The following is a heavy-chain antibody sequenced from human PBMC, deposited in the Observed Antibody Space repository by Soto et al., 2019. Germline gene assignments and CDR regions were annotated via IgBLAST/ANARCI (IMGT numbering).Heavy chain of an antibody. CDR3: ARGVRD. V-gene: IGHV4-31*03. CDR1: GGSISSGGFH. J-gene: IGHJ4*02. Sequence: QVQLQESGPGLVKPSQTLSLTCTVSGGSISSGGFHWSWIRQHPGKGLEWIGYIYYSGTSYNPSLKSRFTISVDTSKNQFSLKLSSVTAADTAVYFCARGVRDWGQGTLVTVSS. CDR2: IYYSGT. D-gene: IGHD3-10*01.